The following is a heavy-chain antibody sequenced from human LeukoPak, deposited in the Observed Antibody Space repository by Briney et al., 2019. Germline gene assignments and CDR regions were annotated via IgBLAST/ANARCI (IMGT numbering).Heavy chain of an antibody. D-gene: IGHD3-3*01. Sequence: ASVKVSCKASGYTFTGYYMHWVRQAPGQGLEWMGWINPNRGGTNYAQKFQGRVTMTRDTSISTAYMELSRLRSDDTAVYYCARDLRDYDFWSGYYSNWFDPWGQGTLVTVSS. V-gene: IGHV1-2*02. CDR2: INPNRGGT. CDR3: ARDLRDYDFWSGYYSNWFDP. J-gene: IGHJ5*02. CDR1: GYTFTGYY.